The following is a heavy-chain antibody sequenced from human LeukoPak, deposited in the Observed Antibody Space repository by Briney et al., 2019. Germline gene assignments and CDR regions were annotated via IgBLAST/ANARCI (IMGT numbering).Heavy chain of an antibody. J-gene: IGHJ4*02. V-gene: IGHV3-74*01. CDR1: GFTFSGYY. CDR3: ESGSTGWGSLYY. Sequence: GGSVRLSCAASGFTFSGYYMHWVRQAPGKGLMWVGRINPDGSIRNYADSVKGRFTISRDKGKNTLYLEMSSLRAEDTAVYYCESGSTGWGSLYYWGEGTLVTVSS. D-gene: IGHD3-10*01. CDR2: INPDGSIR.